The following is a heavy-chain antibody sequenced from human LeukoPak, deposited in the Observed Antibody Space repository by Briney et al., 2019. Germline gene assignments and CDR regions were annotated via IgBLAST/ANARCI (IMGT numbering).Heavy chain of an antibody. CDR2: IYYSGST. CDR1: GGSISSYY. V-gene: IGHV4-59*08. D-gene: IGHD3-22*01. CDR3: ARQVYHYDNFDY. Sequence: SETLSLTCNVSGGSISSYYWSWIRQPPGKGLEWIGYIYYSGSTNRNPSLKSRVTMSVDTSKNQFSLNLSSVTAADTAVYYCARQVYHYDNFDYWGQGTLVTVPS. J-gene: IGHJ4*02.